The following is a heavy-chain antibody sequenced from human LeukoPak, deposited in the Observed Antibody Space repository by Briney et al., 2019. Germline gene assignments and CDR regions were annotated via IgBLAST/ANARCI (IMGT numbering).Heavy chain of an antibody. CDR1: GFTFTGYY. Sequence: APVKVSCKASGFTFTGYYMHWVRQAPGQGLEWMGWINPNSGGTNYAQKFQGRVTMTRDTSISTAYMELSRLRSDDTAVYYCERDFGIAAAEEYWFDPWGQGTLVTVSS. V-gene: IGHV1-2*02. CDR3: ERDFGIAAAEEYWFDP. J-gene: IGHJ5*02. CDR2: INPNSGGT. D-gene: IGHD6-13*01.